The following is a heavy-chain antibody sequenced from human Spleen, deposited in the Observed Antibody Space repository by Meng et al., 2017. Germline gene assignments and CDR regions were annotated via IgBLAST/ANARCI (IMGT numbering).Heavy chain of an antibody. CDR1: GGTFNSYT. CDR2: IIPIFGTA. D-gene: IGHD1-26*01. Sequence: SVKVSCKASGGTFNSYTITWVRQAPGQGLEWMGGIIPIFGTANYAQKFQGRVTITADESTSTAYMELSSLRSEDTAVYYCARVGFGWELLRVGAFDIWGQGTMVTVSS. CDR3: ARVGFGWELLRVGAFDI. J-gene: IGHJ3*02. V-gene: IGHV1-69*13.